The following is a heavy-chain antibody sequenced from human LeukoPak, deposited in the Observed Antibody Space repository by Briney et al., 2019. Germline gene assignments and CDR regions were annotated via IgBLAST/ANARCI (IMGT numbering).Heavy chain of an antibody. CDR1: GGTFISYA. D-gene: IGHD2-2*02. CDR2: IIPIFGTA. CDR3: ARVPYCSSTSCYTPDHY. V-gene: IGHV1-69*05. Sequence: SVKVSCKASGGTFISYAISWVRQAPGQGLEWMGRIIPIFGTANYAQKFQGRVTITTNESTSTAYMELSSLRSEDTAVYYGARVPYCSSTSCYTPDHYGGQGTLFTVSS. J-gene: IGHJ4*02.